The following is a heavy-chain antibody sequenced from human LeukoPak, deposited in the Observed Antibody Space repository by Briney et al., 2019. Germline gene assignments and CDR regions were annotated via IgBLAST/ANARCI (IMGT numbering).Heavy chain of an antibody. CDR2: IYYSGST. D-gene: IGHD2-2*01. CDR1: GGSISSYY. Sequence: SETLSLTCTVSGGSISSYYWSWIRQPPGKGLEWIGYIYYSGSTNYNPSFKSRVTISVDTSKNQFSLKLSSVTAADTAVYYCARDRPATYYFYMDVWGKGTTVTVSS. J-gene: IGHJ6*03. V-gene: IGHV4-59*01. CDR3: ARDRPATYYFYMDV.